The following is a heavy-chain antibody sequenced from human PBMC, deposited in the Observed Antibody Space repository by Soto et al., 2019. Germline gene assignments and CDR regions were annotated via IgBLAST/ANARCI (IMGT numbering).Heavy chain of an antibody. CDR1: GFTFSSYS. J-gene: IGHJ3*02. D-gene: IGHD5-12*01. V-gene: IGHV3-21*01. CDR3: ASFSQVATIDPDAFDI. Sequence: GGSLRLSCAASGFTFSSYSMNWVRQAPGKGLEWVSSISSSSSYIFYADSVKGRFTISRDNAKNSLYLQMNSLRAEDTAVYYCASFSQVATIDPDAFDIWGQGTMVTVSS. CDR2: ISSSSSYI.